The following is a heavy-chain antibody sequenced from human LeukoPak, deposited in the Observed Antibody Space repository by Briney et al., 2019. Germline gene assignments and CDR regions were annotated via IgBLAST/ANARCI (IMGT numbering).Heavy chain of an antibody. V-gene: IGHV4-59*01. Sequence: SETLSLTCTVSGGSISSYYWSWIRQPPGKGLEWIGYIYYCGSTNYNPSLKSRVTISVDTSKNQFSLKLSSVTAADTAVYYCARGTLGVATIKYDYWGQGTLVTVSS. CDR1: GGSISSYY. D-gene: IGHD5-12*01. CDR3: ARGTLGVATIKYDY. J-gene: IGHJ4*02. CDR2: IYYCGST.